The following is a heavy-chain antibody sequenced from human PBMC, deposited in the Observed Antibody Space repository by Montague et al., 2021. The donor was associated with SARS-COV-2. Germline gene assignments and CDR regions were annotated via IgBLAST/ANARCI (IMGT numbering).Heavy chain of an antibody. D-gene: IGHD3-10*01. V-gene: IGHV4-4*02. CDR1: GGSITTNNW. Sequence: SETLSLTCAVSGGSITTNNWWNWVRQSPGKGLEWIGEIYHSGSTNYNPSLKSRVTISVDRSTNQFSLSLTSVTAADTAVYYCARREDYYGSGSHPNWGQGTLVTVSS. CDR3: ARREDYYGSGSHPN. J-gene: IGHJ4*02. CDR2: IYHSGST.